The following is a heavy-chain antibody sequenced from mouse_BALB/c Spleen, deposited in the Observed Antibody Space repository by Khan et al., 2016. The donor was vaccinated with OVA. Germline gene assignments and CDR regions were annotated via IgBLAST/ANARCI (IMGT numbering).Heavy chain of an antibody. V-gene: IGHV2-6*02. CDR2: IWSDGST. Sequence: QVQLKQSGPGLVAPSQCLSITCTISGFSLTNYCVHCVRQPPGKGLVWLVVIWSDGSTTYNSALISSLTISNDNSNSQVFLKMNSLHRDATAVYFCARKPYYQDNLMDYWGKGTSGTVSS. CDR3: ARKPYYQDNLMDY. CDR1: GFSLTNYC. D-gene: IGHD2-10*01. J-gene: IGHJ4*01.